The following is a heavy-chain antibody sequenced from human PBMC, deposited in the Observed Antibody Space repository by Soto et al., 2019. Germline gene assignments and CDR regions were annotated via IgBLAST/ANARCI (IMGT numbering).Heavy chain of an antibody. Sequence: QVQLVESGGGVVQPGRSLRLSCAASGFTFSSYGMHWVRQAPGKGLEWVAVIWYDGSNKYYADSVKGRFTISRDNSKNTLYLQMNSLRAEDTAVYHCAREELGYYFDYWGQGTLVTVSS. V-gene: IGHV3-33*01. CDR2: IWYDGSNK. D-gene: IGHD1-26*01. CDR3: AREELGYYFDY. J-gene: IGHJ4*02. CDR1: GFTFSSYG.